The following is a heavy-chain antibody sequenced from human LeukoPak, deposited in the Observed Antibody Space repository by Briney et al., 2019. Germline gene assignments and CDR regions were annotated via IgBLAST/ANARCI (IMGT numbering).Heavy chain of an antibody. J-gene: IGHJ4*02. D-gene: IGHD5-18*01. CDR2: TSGSGGST. CDR1: GFTFSSYA. V-gene: IGHV3-23*01. Sequence: GGSLRLSCAASGFTFSSYAMSWVRQAPGKGLEWVSATSGSGGSTYYADSVKGRFTISRDNSKNTLYLQMNSLRAEDTAVYYCAKVDTAMVTLYSFDYWGQGTLVTVSS. CDR3: AKVDTAMVTLYSFDY.